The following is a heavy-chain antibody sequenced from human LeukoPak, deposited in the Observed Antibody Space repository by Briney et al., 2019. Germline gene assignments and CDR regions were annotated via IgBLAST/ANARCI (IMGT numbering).Heavy chain of an antibody. V-gene: IGHV1-46*01. CDR1: GYTFPSYF. D-gene: IGHD6-13*01. CDR2: INPTGGST. CDR3: AREAAAGTIDY. Sequence: ASVKVSCKASGYTFPSYFMHWVRQAPEQGLEWMGIINPTGGSTTYAQKFQGRVTMTRDTSTSTAYMELRSLRSDDTAVYYCAREAAAGTIDYWGQGTLVTVSS. J-gene: IGHJ4*02.